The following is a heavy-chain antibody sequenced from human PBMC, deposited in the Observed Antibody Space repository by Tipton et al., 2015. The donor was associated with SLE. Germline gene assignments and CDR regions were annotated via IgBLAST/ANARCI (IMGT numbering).Heavy chain of an antibody. CDR3: AKDPVPRNGLFDAFDI. Sequence: SLRLSCAASGFRFSDFAMSWVRQAPGKGLEWVSSIHCGGGDTYYPDSVRGRFTISRDDSKSALFLQMSSLRAEDMAVYYCAKDPVPRNGLFDAFDIWGQGTRVSVSS. CDR1: GFRFSDFA. CDR2: IHCGGGDT. V-gene: IGHV3-23*01. J-gene: IGHJ3*02. D-gene: IGHD4-11*01.